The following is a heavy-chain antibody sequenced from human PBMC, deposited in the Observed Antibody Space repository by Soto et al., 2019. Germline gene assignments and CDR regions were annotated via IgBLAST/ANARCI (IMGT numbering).Heavy chain of an antibody. Sequence: SETLSLTCTVSGGSISSGDYYWTWIRQPPGKGLEWIAYIHNTGSPYYNLSLKSRLTISLDTSKDQFSLRLSSVTAADTAVYYCARSRHSGSYFFDYWGQGILVTVSS. CDR3: ARSRHSGSYFFDY. CDR1: GGSISSGDYY. CDR2: IHNTGSP. V-gene: IGHV4-30-4*01. J-gene: IGHJ4*02. D-gene: IGHD1-26*01.